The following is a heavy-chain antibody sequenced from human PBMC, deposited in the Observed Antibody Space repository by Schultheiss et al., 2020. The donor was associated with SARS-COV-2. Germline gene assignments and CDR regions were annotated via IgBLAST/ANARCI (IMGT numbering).Heavy chain of an antibody. J-gene: IGHJ3*02. Sequence: GGSLRLSCAASGFTFSSYAMHWVRQAPGKGLEYVSAISSDGGSTYYANSVKGRFTISRDNSKNTLYLQMGSLRAEDMAVYYCARTVVVGASTGNDAFDIWGQAKMVT. CDR1: GFTFSSYA. CDR3: ARTVVVGASTGNDAFDI. CDR2: ISSDGGST. V-gene: IGHV3-64*01. D-gene: IGHD1-26*01.